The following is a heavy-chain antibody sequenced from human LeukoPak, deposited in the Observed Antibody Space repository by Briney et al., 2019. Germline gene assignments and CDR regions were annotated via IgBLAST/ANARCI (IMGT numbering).Heavy chain of an antibody. CDR2: ISYSGST. CDR3: ARDLMTTVTRPLYYFDY. D-gene: IGHD4-17*01. CDR1: GGSISRYY. V-gene: IGHV4-59*12. J-gene: IGHJ4*02. Sequence: SETLSLTCTVSGGSISRYYWSWIRQPPGKGLEWIGYISYSGSTNYNPSLKSRVTISVDTSKNQFSLKLSSVTAADTAMYYCARDLMTTVTRPLYYFDYWGQGTLVTVSS.